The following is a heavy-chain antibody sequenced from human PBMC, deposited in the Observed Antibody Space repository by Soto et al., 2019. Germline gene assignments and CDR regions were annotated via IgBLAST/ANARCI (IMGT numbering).Heavy chain of an antibody. Sequence: PGGSLRLSCTASGFTFGDYAMSWFRQAPGKGLEWVGFIRSKAYGGTTEYAASVKGRFTISRDDSKSIAYLQMNSLKTEDTAVYYCTREEATIRRGMVFYYYYGMDGWGQGTTVTVSS. CDR3: TREEATIRRGMVFYYYYGMDG. D-gene: IGHD5-12*01. V-gene: IGHV3-49*03. J-gene: IGHJ6*02. CDR2: IRSKAYGGTT. CDR1: GFTFGDYA.